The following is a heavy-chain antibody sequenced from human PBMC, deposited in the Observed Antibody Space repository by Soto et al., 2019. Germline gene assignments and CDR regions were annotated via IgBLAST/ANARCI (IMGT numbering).Heavy chain of an antibody. J-gene: IGHJ6*02. V-gene: IGHV4-4*02. CDR1: GGSISRSNW. Sequence: SENLSLTCAVSGGSISRSNWWSWVRQPPGKGLEWIGEIYHSGSTNYNPSLKSRVTISVDKSKNQFSLKLSSVTAADTAVYYCARHHTAAAATGYYYYGMDVWGQGTTVT. CDR3: ARHHTAAAATGYYYYGMDV. CDR2: IYHSGST. D-gene: IGHD6-13*01.